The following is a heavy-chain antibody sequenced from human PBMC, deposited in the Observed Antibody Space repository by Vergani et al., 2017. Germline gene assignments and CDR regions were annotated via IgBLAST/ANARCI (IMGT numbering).Heavy chain of an antibody. CDR3: MRNRSRFCTGGSCYSEWFDP. V-gene: IGHV7-4-1*02. Sequence: QVQLVPSGSEVKKPGASVKVSCRASGYTFTNYALNWVRQAPGQGLEWVGWINSNSGNPTYAQGFKGRFVFSLDSSVSTSYLQINSLQPEDTAVYYCMRNRSRFCTGGSCYSEWFDPWGQGTLVTVSS. CDR1: GYTFTNYA. D-gene: IGHD2-15*01. CDR2: INSNSGNP. J-gene: IGHJ5*02.